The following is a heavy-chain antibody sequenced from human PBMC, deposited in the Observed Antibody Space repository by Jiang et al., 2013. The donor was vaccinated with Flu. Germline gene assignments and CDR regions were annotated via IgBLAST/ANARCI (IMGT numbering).Heavy chain of an antibody. CDR1: GYIFTIYH. V-gene: IGHV1-46*01. CDR3: ARVTHYYDSSGHEDTFDI. CDR2: INPSGGGT. J-gene: IGHJ3*02. D-gene: IGHD3-22*01. Sequence: SGAEVKKPGASLKLSCKASGYIFTIYHINWVRQAPGQGLEWMGIINPSGGGTIYAQRFQGRITMTRETSTATVYMELSSLTSEDTAVYYCARVTHYYDSSGHEDTFDIWAKGQWSPSLQ.